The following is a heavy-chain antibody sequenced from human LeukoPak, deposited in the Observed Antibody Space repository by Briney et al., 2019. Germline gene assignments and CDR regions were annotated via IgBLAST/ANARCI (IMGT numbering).Heavy chain of an antibody. D-gene: IGHD2-2*01. J-gene: IGHJ5*02. Sequence: PGGSLRLSCAASGFTFSSYGMHWVRQAPGKGLEWVAFIRYDGSNKYYADSVKGRFTISRDNSKNTLYLQMNNLRAEDTAVYYCAKVGGSTSFFDPWGQGTLVTVSS. CDR2: IRYDGSNK. V-gene: IGHV3-30*02. CDR1: GFTFSSYG. CDR3: AKVGGSTSFFDP.